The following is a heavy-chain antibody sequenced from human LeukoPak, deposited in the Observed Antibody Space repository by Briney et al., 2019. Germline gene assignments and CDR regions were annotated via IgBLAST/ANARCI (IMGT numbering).Heavy chain of an antibody. J-gene: IGHJ5*02. V-gene: IGHV3-23*01. D-gene: IGHD3-9*01. CDR2: ISGRGGST. Sequence: GGSLRPSCAASGFTFSSYAVSWVRQAPGVGLEWVSTISGRGGSTFYADSVKGRFAISRDNFKNTLYLQMNSLRADDTAVYYCAKGYYDILTDYFHNWFNPWGQGTLVIVSS. CDR1: GFTFSSYA. CDR3: AKGYYDILTDYFHNWFNP.